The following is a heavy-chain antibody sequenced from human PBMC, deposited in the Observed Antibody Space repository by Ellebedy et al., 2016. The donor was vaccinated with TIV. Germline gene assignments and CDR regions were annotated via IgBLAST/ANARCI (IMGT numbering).Heavy chain of an antibody. Sequence: PGGSLRLSCAASGFTFSRFGMQWVRQAPGKGLEWVAVISHDGSVKHYADSVKGRFTISRDNSKTTLNLQLSSLRSEDTAVYYCAKETTELTATTLYWGQGTLVTVSS. CDR2: ISHDGSVK. CDR3: AKETTELTATTLY. V-gene: IGHV3-30*18. CDR1: GFTFSRFG. J-gene: IGHJ4*02. D-gene: IGHD1-1*01.